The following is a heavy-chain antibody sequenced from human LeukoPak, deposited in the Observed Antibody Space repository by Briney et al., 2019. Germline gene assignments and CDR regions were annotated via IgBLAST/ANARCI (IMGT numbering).Heavy chain of an antibody. Sequence: SETLSFTCTVSGGSISSSSYYWGWIRQPPGKGLEWIGSIYYSGSTYYNPSLKSRVTISVDTSKNQFSLKLSSVTAADTAVYYCARLRVAPAATYDYWGQGTLVTVSS. CDR1: GGSISSSSYY. D-gene: IGHD2-2*01. CDR3: ARLRVAPAATYDY. J-gene: IGHJ4*02. CDR2: IYYSGST. V-gene: IGHV4-39*01.